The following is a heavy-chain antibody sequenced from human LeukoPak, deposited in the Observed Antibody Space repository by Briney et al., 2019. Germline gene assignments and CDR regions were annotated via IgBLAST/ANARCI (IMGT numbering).Heavy chain of an antibody. V-gene: IGHV1-46*01. Sequence: ASVKVSCKASGYTFTSYYMHWVRQAPGQGLEWMGIINPSGGSTSYAQKFQGRVTMTRDTSTSTVYMELSSLRSEDTAVYYCARAITCYDFWSGYYRQFDPWGQGTPVTVSS. CDR3: ARAITCYDFWSGYYRQFDP. D-gene: IGHD3-3*01. CDR1: GYTFTSYY. J-gene: IGHJ5*02. CDR2: INPSGGST.